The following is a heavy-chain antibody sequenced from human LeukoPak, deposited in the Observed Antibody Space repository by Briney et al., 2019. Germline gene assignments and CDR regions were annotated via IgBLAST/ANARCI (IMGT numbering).Heavy chain of an antibody. CDR3: ARAWGVSARPGYMDV. CDR2: IYSSGST. J-gene: IGHJ6*03. CDR1: GGSISIYY. Sequence: SETLSLTCTVSGGSISIYYRSWIRQPPGKGLEWIGDIYSSGSTKYNPSLKSQVAISVDTSKNQFSLRLSSVTAADAAVYYCARAWGVSARPGYMDVWGKGTTVTVSS. D-gene: IGHD6-6*01. V-gene: IGHV4-59*01.